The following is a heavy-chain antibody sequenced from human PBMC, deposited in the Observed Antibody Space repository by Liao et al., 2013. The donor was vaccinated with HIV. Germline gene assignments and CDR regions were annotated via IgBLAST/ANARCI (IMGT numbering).Heavy chain of an antibody. CDR2: IYTSVST. CDR3: ATQYSSGWFDP. J-gene: IGHJ5*02. Sequence: QVQLQESGPGLVKPSETLSLTCTVSGGSISSYYWSWIRQPAGKGLEWIGRIYTSVSTNYNPSLNSRVSMSVDTSKNXFSLKLSSVTAADTAVYYCATQYSSGWFDPWGQGTLVTVSS. V-gene: IGHV4-4*07. D-gene: IGHD6-19*01. CDR1: GGSISSYY.